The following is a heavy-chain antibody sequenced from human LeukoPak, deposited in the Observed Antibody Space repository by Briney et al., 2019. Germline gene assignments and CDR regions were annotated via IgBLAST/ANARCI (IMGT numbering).Heavy chain of an antibody. V-gene: IGHV3-15*01. CDR1: GFTFSDAW. CDR3: STSLRGSDCCLDY. J-gene: IGHJ4*02. D-gene: IGHD2-21*02. CDR2: IKSKTDGGTT. Sequence: GGSLRLSCAASGFTFSDAWVSWVRQAPGMGLEWVGRIKSKTDGGTTDYAAPVKGRFTISKDDSSGTLYLLMNSLKAEDTAVYYCSTSLRGSDCCLDYWGQGTLVAVSP.